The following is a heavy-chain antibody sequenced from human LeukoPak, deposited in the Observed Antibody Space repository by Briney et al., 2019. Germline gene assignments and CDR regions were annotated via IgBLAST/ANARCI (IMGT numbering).Heavy chain of an antibody. CDR3: AIDPNWGTHS. Sequence: GGSLRLSCSASGFTFSTYTMYWVRHPPGKRLEWVSIIGSSGGGIHYADSVKGRFTISRDNSKNALYLQMNSLRVEDTAVYYCAIDPNWGTHSWGQGVLVTVSS. D-gene: IGHD7-27*01. V-gene: IGHV3-23*01. J-gene: IGHJ4*02. CDR1: GFTFSTYT. CDR2: IGSSGGGI.